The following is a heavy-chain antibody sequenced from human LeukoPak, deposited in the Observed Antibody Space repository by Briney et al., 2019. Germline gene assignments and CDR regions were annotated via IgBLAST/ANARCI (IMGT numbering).Heavy chain of an antibody. Sequence: SQTLSLTCAISGDSVSSNSAAWIWIRQSPPRGLEWLGRTYYRSKWYNDYAVSVKSRITINPDTSKNQFSLQLNSVTPEDTAVYYCARDDYGDYGEYFQHWGQGTLVTVSS. CDR1: GDSVSSNSAA. D-gene: IGHD4-17*01. CDR3: ARDDYGDYGEYFQH. V-gene: IGHV6-1*01. CDR2: TYYRSKWYN. J-gene: IGHJ1*01.